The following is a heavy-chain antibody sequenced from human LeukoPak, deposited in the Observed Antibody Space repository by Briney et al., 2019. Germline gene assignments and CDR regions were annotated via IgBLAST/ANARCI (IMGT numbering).Heavy chain of an antibody. CDR2: IQNDGSNK. D-gene: IGHD1-26*01. CDR1: GFTLSDYG. J-gene: IGHJ4*02. CDR3: AKDEIQGVIGAGPGY. V-gene: IGHV3-30*02. Sequence: GGSLRLSCVASGFTLSDYGIHWVRQAPGKGLDWVAFIQNDGSNKYYGDSVKGRFTISRDNSKNTLCLQMNSLRAEDTAVYHCAKDEIQGVIGAGPGYWGQGTLVTVSS.